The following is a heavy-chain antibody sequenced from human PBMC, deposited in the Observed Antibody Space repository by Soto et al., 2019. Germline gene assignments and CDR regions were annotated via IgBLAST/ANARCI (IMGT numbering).Heavy chain of an antibody. V-gene: IGHV3-23*01. CDR3: AKNYDFWSGYLYYYYMDV. J-gene: IGHJ6*03. Sequence: GGSLRLSCAASGFTFSSYAMSWVRQAPWKGLEWVSAISGSGGSTYYADSVKGRFTISRDNSKNTLYLQMNSLRAEDTAVYYCAKNYDFWSGYLYYYYMDVWGKGTTVTVSS. CDR2: ISGSGGST. CDR1: GFTFSSYA. D-gene: IGHD3-3*01.